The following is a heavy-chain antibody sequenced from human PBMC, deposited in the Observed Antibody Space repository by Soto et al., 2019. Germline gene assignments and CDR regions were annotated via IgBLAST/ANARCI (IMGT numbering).Heavy chain of an antibody. J-gene: IGHJ4*02. CDR2: ISGSGSFA. V-gene: IGHV3-23*01. Sequence: GGSLRLSCAASGFSFSGYWMHWVRQGPGKGPVWVSRISGSGSFAYYADSVKGRFTISRDNSNNTLYLQMTSLRAEDTAVYYCAKPYYESHADYYIGEYYFDYWGQGALVTVSS. CDR3: AKPYYESHADYYIGEYYFDY. CDR1: GFSFSGYW. D-gene: IGHD3-22*01.